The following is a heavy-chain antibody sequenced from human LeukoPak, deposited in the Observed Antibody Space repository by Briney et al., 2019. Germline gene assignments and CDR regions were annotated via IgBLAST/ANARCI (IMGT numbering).Heavy chain of an antibody. CDR3: AGDRMALGDY. V-gene: IGHV3-30*03. J-gene: IGHJ4*02. Sequence: PGGSLRLSCAASGFTFSSYGMHWVGQAPGKGLEWVAVISYDGSNKYYADSVKGRFTISRDNSKNTLYLQMNSLRTEDTAVYYCAGDRMALGDYWGQGTLVTVSS. CDR2: ISYDGSNK. CDR1: GFTFSSYG. D-gene: IGHD7-27*01.